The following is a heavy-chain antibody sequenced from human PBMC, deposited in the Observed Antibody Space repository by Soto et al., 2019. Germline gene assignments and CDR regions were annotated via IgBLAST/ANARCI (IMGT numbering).Heavy chain of an antibody. D-gene: IGHD6-19*01. CDR2: INPNSGGT. V-gene: IGHV1-2*02. CDR1: GYTFTGYY. J-gene: IGHJ6*02. CDR3: ARDGVVAGTKDYGMDV. Sequence: GASVKVSCKASGYTFTGYYMHWVRQAPGQGLEWMGWINPNSGGTNYAQKFQGRVTMTRDTSSSTAYMELRRLSSAVTAVYYCARDGVVAGTKDYGMDVWGQGTTVTVSS.